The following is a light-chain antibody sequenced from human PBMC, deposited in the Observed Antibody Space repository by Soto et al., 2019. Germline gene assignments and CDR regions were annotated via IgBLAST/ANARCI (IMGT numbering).Light chain of an antibody. CDR2: TAS. J-gene: IGKJ1*01. CDR3: QQFNSYSPGA. V-gene: IGKV1-5*01. CDR1: QTISIF. Sequence: DIQMTQSPSSLSASVGDRVTITCRASQTISIFLNWYQHKPGKPPTLLIYTASSLQSGVPSRFSGSGSGTEFTLTISSLQPDDFATYYCQQFNSYSPGAFGQGTKVDIK.